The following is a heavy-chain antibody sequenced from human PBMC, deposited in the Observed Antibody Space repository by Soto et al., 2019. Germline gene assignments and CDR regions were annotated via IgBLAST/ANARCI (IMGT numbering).Heavy chain of an antibody. CDR3: ARAPRDATGLYYFDY. V-gene: IGHV3-33*01. D-gene: IGHD1-1*01. CDR1: GFTFSTYA. J-gene: IGHJ4*02. CDR2: IWYDGTK. Sequence: GGSLRLSCAASGFTFSTYALHWVRQAPGKGLEWVAVIWYDGTKYYEDSVKGRFTISRDNSKNTLYLQMNSLRAEDTAVYYCARAPRDATGLYYFDYWGQGTLVTVSS.